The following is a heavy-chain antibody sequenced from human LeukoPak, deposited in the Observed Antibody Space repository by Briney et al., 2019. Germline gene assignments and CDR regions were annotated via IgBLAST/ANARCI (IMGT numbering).Heavy chain of an antibody. J-gene: IGHJ4*02. CDR3: ARAEVVVAATPYYMDV. CDR1: GYTFTSYY. V-gene: IGHV1-46*01. CDR2: INPSGGST. Sequence: ASVKVSCKASGYTFTSYYMHWVRQAPGQGLEWMGIINPSGGSTSYAQKFQGRVTMTRDMSTSTVYMELSSLRSEDTAVYYCARAEVVVAATPYYMDVWGQGTLVTVSS. D-gene: IGHD2-15*01.